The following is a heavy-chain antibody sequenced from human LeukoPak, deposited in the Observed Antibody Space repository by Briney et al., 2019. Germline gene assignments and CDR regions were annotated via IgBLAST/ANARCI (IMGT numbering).Heavy chain of an antibody. V-gene: IGHV4-39*01. CDR2: IYYSGST. CDR3: ARRTWIQRWYYDY. CDR1: GGSISSSSYY. D-gene: IGHD5-18*01. Sequence: PSETLSLTCTVSGGSISSSSYYWGWIRQPPGKGLEWIGSIYYSGSTYYNPSLKSRVTISVDTSKNQFSLKLSSVTATDKAVYDCARRTWIQRWYYDYWGQGTLVTVSS. J-gene: IGHJ4*02.